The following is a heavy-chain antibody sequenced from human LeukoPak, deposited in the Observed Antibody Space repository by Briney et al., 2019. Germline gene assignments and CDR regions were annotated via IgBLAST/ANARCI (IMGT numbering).Heavy chain of an antibody. CDR2: ISSGSNYI. D-gene: IGHD5-12*01. Sequence: PGGSLRLSCAASGFTFSSYIMTWVRQAPGKGLEWVSSISSGSNYIYYADSLKGRFTISRDNAKNSLFLQMNSLRAEDTALYYCAREGLVAPNAFDVWGQGTMVTVSS. CDR3: AREGLVAPNAFDV. V-gene: IGHV3-21*01. CDR1: GFTFSSYI. J-gene: IGHJ3*01.